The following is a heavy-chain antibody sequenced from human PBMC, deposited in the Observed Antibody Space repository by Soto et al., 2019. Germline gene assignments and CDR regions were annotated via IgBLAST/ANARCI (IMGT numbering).Heavy chain of an antibody. CDR2: IWYDGSNK. J-gene: IGHJ4*02. D-gene: IGHD6-13*01. CDR3: AKGLLNGRWYAAD. CDR1: GFTFSSYG. Sequence: GGSLRLSCAASGFTFSSYGMHWVRQAPGKGLEWVAVIWYDGSNKYYADSVKGRFTISRDNSKNTAYLQMNSLRAEDTAVYYCAKGLLNGRWYAADWGQGTLVTVSS. V-gene: IGHV3-33*06.